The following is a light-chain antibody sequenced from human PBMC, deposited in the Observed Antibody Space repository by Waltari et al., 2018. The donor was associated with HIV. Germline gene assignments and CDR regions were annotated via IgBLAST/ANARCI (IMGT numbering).Light chain of an antibody. CDR2: DHS. Sequence: NFMLTQPHSVSDSPGKTLTISCTRHSGSIASNSVQWYQRRPGSSPTTVIFDHSKRPSGVSDRFSASIDTSSNSASLTIVGLKTEDEGDFFCHSYDSDNQIFGGGTKLTVL. V-gene: IGLV6-57*01. CDR3: HSYDSDNQI. CDR1: SGSIASNS. J-gene: IGLJ2*01.